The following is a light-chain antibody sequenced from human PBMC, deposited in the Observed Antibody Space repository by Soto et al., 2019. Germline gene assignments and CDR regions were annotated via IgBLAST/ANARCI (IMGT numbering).Light chain of an antibody. CDR3: LSFTTTSTHV. Sequence: QCSLTQTASLSGSRGQSITIACTGTTSDIGAYDYVTWFQQHPGKAPKLMISEVNNRPSGVSNRFSGSKSGNTAYLTISGLQVEDEAEYFCLSFTTTSTHVFGTGTKVTVL. V-gene: IGLV2-14*01. CDR2: EVN. J-gene: IGLJ1*01. CDR1: TSDIGAYDY.